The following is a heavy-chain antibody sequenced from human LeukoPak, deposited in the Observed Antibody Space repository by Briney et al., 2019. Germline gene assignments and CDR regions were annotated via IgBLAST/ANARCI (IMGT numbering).Heavy chain of an antibody. CDR1: GFTFSSYA. J-gene: IGHJ4*02. Sequence: GGSLRLSCAASGFTFSSYAMSWVRQAPGKGLEWVSAISGSGGSTYYADSVKGRFTISRDNSKNTLYLQMNSLRAEDTAVYYCAKAVDMVRGVIIPHFDYWGQGTLVTVSS. CDR2: ISGSGGST. CDR3: AKAVDMVRGVIIPHFDY. V-gene: IGHV3-23*01. D-gene: IGHD3-10*01.